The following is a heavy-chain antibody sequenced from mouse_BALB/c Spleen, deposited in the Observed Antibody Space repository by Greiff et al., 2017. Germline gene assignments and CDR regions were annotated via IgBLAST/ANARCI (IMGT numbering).Heavy chain of an antibody. CDR1: GFSLTSYG. CDR2: IWAGGST. D-gene: IGHD2-14*01. CDR3: ARDVYRYDGAWFAY. J-gene: IGHJ3*01. V-gene: IGHV2-9*02. Sequence: VQLQQSGPGLVAPSHSLSISCTVSGFSLTSYGVHWVRQPPGKGLEWLGVIWAGGSTNYNSALMSRLSISKDNSKGQVFLKMNSLQTDDTAMYYCARDVYRYDGAWFAYWGQGTLVTVSA.